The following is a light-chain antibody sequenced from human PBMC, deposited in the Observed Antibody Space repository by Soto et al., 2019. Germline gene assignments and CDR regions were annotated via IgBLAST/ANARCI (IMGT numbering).Light chain of an antibody. CDR2: AAS. CDR3: QQLNSYPIT. Sequence: TQMTQSPLSLSASVGEKIIITCRASQVISSYLAWYQQKPGKAPKLLIYAASTLQSGVPSRFSGSGSGAEFTLTINSLQPEDFATYYCQQLNSYPITFGQGTRLEI. CDR1: QVISSY. J-gene: IGKJ5*01. V-gene: IGKV1-9*01.